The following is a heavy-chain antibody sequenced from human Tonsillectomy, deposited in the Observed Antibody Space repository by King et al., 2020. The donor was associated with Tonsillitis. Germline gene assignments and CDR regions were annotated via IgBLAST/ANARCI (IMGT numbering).Heavy chain of an antibody. V-gene: IGHV4-61*01. CDR3: ARDLYSSGWYYFDN. D-gene: IGHD6-19*01. CDR1: GGSVSSGSYY. Sequence: QVQLQESGPGLVKPSETLSLTCTVSGGSVSSGSYYWSWIRQPPGKGLEWIGYIYYSGSTNYNPSLKRRVTISVDTSKNQFSLKLSSVTAADTAVYYCARDLYSSGWYYFDNWGQGTLVTVSS. J-gene: IGHJ4*02. CDR2: IYYSGST.